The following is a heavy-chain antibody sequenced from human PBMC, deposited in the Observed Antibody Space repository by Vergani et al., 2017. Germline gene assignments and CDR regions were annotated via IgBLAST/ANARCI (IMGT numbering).Heavy chain of an antibody. CDR2: IHHSGTT. CDR1: GGSISANYYY. J-gene: IGHJ4*02. D-gene: IGHD3-22*01. Sequence: QVQLQESGPGLVKPSQTLSLTCSVSGGSISANYYYWNWIRQSPGKGLEWLGYIHHSGTTYYNPSLKSRITLSVDTSRNHYSLELRSVTAADSAVYYCARQVMIVVVKGWGQGTLVTVSS. CDR3: ARQVMIVVVKG. V-gene: IGHV4-30-4*08.